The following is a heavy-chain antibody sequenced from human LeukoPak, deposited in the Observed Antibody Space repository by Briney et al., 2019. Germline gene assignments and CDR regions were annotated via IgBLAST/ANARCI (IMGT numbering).Heavy chain of an antibody. Sequence: SVKVSCKASGGTFSSYAISWVRQAPGQGLEWMGGIIPIFGTANYAQKFQGRVTITADESTSTAHMELSSLRSEDTAVYYCARGPRSYYDILTGYYPFDYWGQGTLVTVSS. V-gene: IGHV1-69*01. J-gene: IGHJ4*02. CDR1: GGTFSSYA. CDR2: IIPIFGTA. CDR3: ARGPRSYYDILTGYYPFDY. D-gene: IGHD3-9*01.